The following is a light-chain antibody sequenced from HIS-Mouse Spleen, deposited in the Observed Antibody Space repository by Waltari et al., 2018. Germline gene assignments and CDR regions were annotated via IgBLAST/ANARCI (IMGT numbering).Light chain of an antibody. Sequence: EIVMTQSPATLSVSPGERATLSFRASQRVSSNLAWYQQKPGQAPRLLIYGASTRATGIPARFSGSGSGTEFTLTISSMQSEDFAVYYCQQYNNWPRVFGPGTKVDIK. CDR1: QRVSSN. V-gene: IGKV3-15*01. CDR3: QQYNNWPRV. J-gene: IGKJ3*01. CDR2: GAS.